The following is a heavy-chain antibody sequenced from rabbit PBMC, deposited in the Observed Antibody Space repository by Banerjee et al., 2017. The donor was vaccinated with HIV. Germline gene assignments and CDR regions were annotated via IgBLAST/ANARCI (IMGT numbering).Heavy chain of an antibody. V-gene: IGHV1S45*01. D-gene: IGHD4-1*01. CDR3: ARDLAGVIGWNFGL. CDR2: INTSSGNT. CDR1: GFTLSSYW. J-gene: IGHJ4*01. Sequence: QEQLKESGGGLVKPEGSLTLTCTASGFTLSSYWICWVRQAPGKGLEWIACINTSSGNTVYASWAKGRFTISKTSSTTVTLQMTSLTAADTATYFCARDLAGVIGWNFGLWGQGTLVTVS.